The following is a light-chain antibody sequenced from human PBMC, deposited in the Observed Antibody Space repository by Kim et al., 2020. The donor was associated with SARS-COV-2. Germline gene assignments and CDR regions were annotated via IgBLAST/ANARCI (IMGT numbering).Light chain of an antibody. CDR1: QSVSSY. V-gene: IGKV3-11*01. Sequence: EIVLTQSPATRSLSPGERATLSCRASQSVSSYLAWYQQKPGQAPRLLIYDASNRATGIPARFSGSGSGTDFTLTISSLEPEDFAVYYCQQRSNWPGTFGQGTKLEI. CDR3: QQRSNWPGT. J-gene: IGKJ2*01. CDR2: DAS.